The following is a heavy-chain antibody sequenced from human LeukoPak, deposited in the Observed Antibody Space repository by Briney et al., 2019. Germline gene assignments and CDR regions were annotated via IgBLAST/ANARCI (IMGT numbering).Heavy chain of an antibody. CDR2: IKQGGSEK. D-gene: IGHD1-26*01. V-gene: IGHV3-7*01. CDR3: ARGSSGTYFQFDY. CDR1: GFTFTSYW. J-gene: IGHJ4*02. Sequence: HPGGSLRLSCAPSGFTFTSYWMGWVRQSPVKGLEWVASIKQGGSEKHYVDSVKGRFTISRDNAQNSLYLEMNSLRAEDTAVYYCARGSSGTYFQFDYWGQGTLVTVSS.